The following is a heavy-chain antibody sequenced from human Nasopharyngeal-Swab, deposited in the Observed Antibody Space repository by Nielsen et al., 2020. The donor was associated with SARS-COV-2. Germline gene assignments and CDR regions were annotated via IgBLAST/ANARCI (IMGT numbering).Heavy chain of an antibody. Sequence: GSLRLSCAVYGGSFSGYYWSWIRQPPGKGLEWIGEINHSGSTNYNPSLKSRVTISVDTSKNQFSLKLSSVTAADTAVYYCARDDLGYMDVWGKGTTVTVSS. D-gene: IGHD3-3*01. V-gene: IGHV4-34*01. J-gene: IGHJ6*03. CDR1: GGSFSGYY. CDR2: INHSGST. CDR3: ARDDLGYMDV.